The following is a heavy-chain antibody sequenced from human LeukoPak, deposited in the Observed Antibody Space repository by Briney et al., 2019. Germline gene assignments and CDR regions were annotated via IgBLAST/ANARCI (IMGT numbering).Heavy chain of an antibody. CDR1: GDSISSSSYY. CDR2: IYYSGST. D-gene: IGHD6-13*01. J-gene: IGHJ5*02. Sequence: PSETLSLTCTVSGDSISSSSYYWGWIRQPPGKGLEWIGSIYYSGSTYYNPTLKSRVPISVDTSKNQFSLRLSSVTAADTAVYSCARQRISAVDPKLNWFDPWGQGTLVTVSS. CDR3: ARQRISAVDPKLNWFDP. V-gene: IGHV4-39*01.